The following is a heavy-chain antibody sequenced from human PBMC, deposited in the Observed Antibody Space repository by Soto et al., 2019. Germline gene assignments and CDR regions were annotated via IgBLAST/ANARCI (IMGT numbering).Heavy chain of an antibody. CDR1: GGSISTYY. D-gene: IGHD3-16*02. V-gene: IGHV4-4*07. CDR2: IYTSGGT. CDR3: ARDYRSPSGGMDV. Sequence: SETLSLTCTVSGGSISTYYWSWIRQPAGKGLEWIGRIYTSGGTNYNPSLKSRVTMSRDTSKKQFSLNLSSVTAADTAVYYCARDYRSPSGGMDVWGQGTTVTVSS. J-gene: IGHJ6*02.